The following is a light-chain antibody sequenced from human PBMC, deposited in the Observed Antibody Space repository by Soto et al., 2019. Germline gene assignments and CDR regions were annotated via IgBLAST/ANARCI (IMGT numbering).Light chain of an antibody. Sequence: EIVLTQSPGTLSLSPGERATLSCRASQSVSSYLAWYQQKPGQAPRLLIYDASNRATGIPARFSGSGSGTDFTLTISSLEPEDFAVYYCQQRSSWLITFGQGTRLEIK. CDR3: QQRSSWLIT. CDR2: DAS. CDR1: QSVSSY. V-gene: IGKV3-11*01. J-gene: IGKJ5*01.